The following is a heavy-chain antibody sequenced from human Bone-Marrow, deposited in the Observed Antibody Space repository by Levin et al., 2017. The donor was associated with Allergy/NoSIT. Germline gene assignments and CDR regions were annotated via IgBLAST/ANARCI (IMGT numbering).Heavy chain of an antibody. Sequence: GGSLRLSCAASGFTFSSYGMHWVRQAPGKGLEWVAVISYDGSNKYYADSVKGRFTISRDNSKNTLYLQMNSLRAEDTAVYYCAKGPRSVAAAAKRGDYWGQGTLVTVSS. D-gene: IGHD6-13*01. CDR3: AKGPRSVAAAAKRGDY. J-gene: IGHJ4*02. V-gene: IGHV3-30*18. CDR2: ISYDGSNK. CDR1: GFTFSSYG.